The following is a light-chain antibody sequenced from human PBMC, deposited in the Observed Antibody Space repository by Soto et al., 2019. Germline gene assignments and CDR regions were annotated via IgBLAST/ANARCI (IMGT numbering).Light chain of an antibody. Sequence: QSALTQPASVSGSPGQSITISCTGTSSDVGSYNLVSWYQQHPGKAPKLMIYEGSKRPSGVSNRFSGSKSGNTASLTISGIQAEDEADYYCCSYAGSGTWVFGGGTKLTVL. CDR3: CSYAGSGTWV. V-gene: IGLV2-23*01. J-gene: IGLJ2*01. CDR2: EGS. CDR1: SSDVGSYNL.